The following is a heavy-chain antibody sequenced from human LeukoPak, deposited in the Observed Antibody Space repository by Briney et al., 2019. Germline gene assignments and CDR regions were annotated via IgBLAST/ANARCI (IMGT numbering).Heavy chain of an antibody. V-gene: IGHV4-38-2*01. J-gene: IGHJ5*02. CDR2: IYRSGTT. CDR3: ARRDRWFDP. CDR1: GYSISTGYY. Sequence: SETLSLTCGVSGYSISTGYYWGWIRQSPGKGLEWIGNIYRSGTTYYNPSLKSRVTISVDTSKNQFSLRLTFVTAADTAVYYCARRDRWFDPWGQGTLVTVSS.